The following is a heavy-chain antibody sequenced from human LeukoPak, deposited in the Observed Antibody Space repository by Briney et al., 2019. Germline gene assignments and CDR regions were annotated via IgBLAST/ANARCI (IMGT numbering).Heavy chain of an antibody. CDR3: ARDDEGLDY. V-gene: IGHV3-30*04. CDR1: GFTFSSYV. J-gene: IGHJ4*02. Sequence: GGSLRLSCAASGFTFSSYVMHWVRQAPGKGLEWVAIISYDGSNEYYADSVKGRFTISRDNSKNTLYLQMNSLRAEDTAVYYCARDDEGLDYWGQGTLVTVSS. CDR2: ISYDGSNE.